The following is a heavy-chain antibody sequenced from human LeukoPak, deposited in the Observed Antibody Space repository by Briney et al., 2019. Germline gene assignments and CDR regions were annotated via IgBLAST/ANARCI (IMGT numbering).Heavy chain of an antibody. Sequence: SETPSLTCTVSGGSISSYYWSWIRQPPGKGLEWIAYIYYSGSTNYNPSLKSRVTISVDTSKNQFSLKLSSVTAADTAVYYCARDSAYSSSFDYWGQGTLVTVSS. V-gene: IGHV4-59*01. CDR2: IYYSGST. CDR3: ARDSAYSSSFDY. D-gene: IGHD6-6*01. CDR1: GGSISSYY. J-gene: IGHJ4*02.